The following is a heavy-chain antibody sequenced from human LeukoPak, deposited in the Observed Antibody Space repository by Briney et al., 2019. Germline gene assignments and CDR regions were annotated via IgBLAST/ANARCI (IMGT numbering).Heavy chain of an antibody. Sequence: GGSLRLSCAASGFIFSSYAMSWVRQAPGKGLEWVSSISARGGSTHYADSVKGRFTISRDNSKNTLFLQMNSLRAEDTAVSFCAKEPGDYVWGSIPGWFDPWGQGTLVTVSS. J-gene: IGHJ5*01. D-gene: IGHD3-16*01. CDR2: ISARGGST. CDR3: AKEPGDYVWGSIPGWFDP. CDR1: GFIFSSYA. V-gene: IGHV3-23*01.